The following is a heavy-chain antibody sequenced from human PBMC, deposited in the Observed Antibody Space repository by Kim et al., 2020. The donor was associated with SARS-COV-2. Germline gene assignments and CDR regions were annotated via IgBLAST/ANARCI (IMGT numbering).Heavy chain of an antibody. Sequence: TDAGKGRFPNSRDTAKNTLDLQMNSLSAEDTAVYYCARAIHDYGDYVLDYWGQGTLVTVSS. D-gene: IGHD4-17*01. V-gene: IGHV3-74*01. CDR3: ARAIHDYGDYVLDY. J-gene: IGHJ4*02.